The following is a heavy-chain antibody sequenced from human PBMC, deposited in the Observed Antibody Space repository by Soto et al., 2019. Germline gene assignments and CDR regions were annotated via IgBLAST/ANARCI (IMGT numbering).Heavy chain of an antibody. CDR2: INDRASI. V-gene: IGHV4-34*01. CDR1: GGSFSGYY. Sequence: QVQLQQWGAGPLRPLETLSLTCGVAGGSFSGYYWAWIRQSPGKGLEWIGEINDRASINYNPSLKSLVSISVDTSNNHYSLNLRSVTAADTAVYYCARESHDILTGPPWVWYFDLWGRGTLVTV. J-gene: IGHJ2*01. CDR3: ARESHDILTGPPWVWYFDL. D-gene: IGHD3-9*01.